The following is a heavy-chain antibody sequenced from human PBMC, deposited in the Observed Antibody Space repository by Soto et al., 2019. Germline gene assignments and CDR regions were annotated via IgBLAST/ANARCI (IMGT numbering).Heavy chain of an antibody. CDR2: IYHSGST. J-gene: IGHJ4*02. CDR3: AREVPHLHYMTTVTRPNSYYFDY. CDR1: GGSISSSNW. D-gene: IGHD4-4*01. V-gene: IGHV4-4*02. Sequence: SETLSLTCAVSGGSISSSNWWSWVRQPPGKGLEWIGEIYHSGSTNYNPSLKSRVTISVDKSKNQFSLKLSSVTAADTAVYYCAREVPHLHYMTTVTRPNSYYFDYWGQGTLVTVSS.